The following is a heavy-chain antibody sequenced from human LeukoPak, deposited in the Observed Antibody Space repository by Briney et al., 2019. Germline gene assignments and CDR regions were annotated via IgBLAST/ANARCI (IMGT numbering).Heavy chain of an antibody. CDR1: GGSISSYY. Sequence: SETPSLTCTVSGGSISSYYWSWIRQPPGKGLEWIGYIYYSGSTNYNPSLKSRVTISVDTSKNQFSLKLSSVTAADTAVYYCARGPYSYGYDYWGQGTLVTVSS. CDR3: ARGPYSYGYDY. CDR2: IYYSGST. V-gene: IGHV4-59*12. D-gene: IGHD5-18*01. J-gene: IGHJ4*02.